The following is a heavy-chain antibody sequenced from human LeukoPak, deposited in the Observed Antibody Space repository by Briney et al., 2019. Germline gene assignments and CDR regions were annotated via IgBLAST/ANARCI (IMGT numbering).Heavy chain of an antibody. CDR3: ERARTYGDYGRGLDY. V-gene: IGHV3-74*01. J-gene: IGHJ4*02. CDR1: GFISSSYW. CDR2: INTDGYST. Sequence: PGGSLRLSCAASGFISSSYWMHWVRQPPGKGLVYIACINTDGYSTSYADSVKGRFTISRDNAKNTLYLQMNSLRAEDTAVYYCERARTYGDYGRGLDYWGQGTLVTVSS. D-gene: IGHD4-17*01.